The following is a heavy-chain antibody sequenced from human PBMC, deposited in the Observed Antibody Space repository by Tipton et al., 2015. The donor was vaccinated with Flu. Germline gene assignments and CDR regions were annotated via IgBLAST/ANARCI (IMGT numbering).Heavy chain of an antibody. V-gene: IGHV4-61*01. CDR1: NYSINSGYY. CDR2: IHYSGST. CDR3: ARANYYDSYPYFYGIDV. D-gene: IGHD3-22*01. Sequence: TLSLTCAVSNYSINSGYYWGWIRQTPGKGLEWIGDIHYSGSTNYNPSLKSRVTISLDTSKNQFSLKLYSVTAADTAVYYCARANYYDSYPYFYGIDVWGQGTTVTVSS. J-gene: IGHJ6*02.